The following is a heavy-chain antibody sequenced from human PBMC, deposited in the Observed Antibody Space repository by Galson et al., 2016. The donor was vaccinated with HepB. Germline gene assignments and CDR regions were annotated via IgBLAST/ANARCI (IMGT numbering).Heavy chain of an antibody. CDR2: IRQDGNEK. V-gene: IGHV3-7*03. J-gene: IGHJ4*02. CDR3: ARDNSPTRGDFLLWYY. CDR1: GLTFSNYW. Sequence: SLRLSCAVSGLTFSNYWMSWVRQAPGKGPEWVASIRQDGNEKFYVDSVKGRFTISRDNAKNSLYLQMNSLRAEDTAVYYCARDNSPTRGDFLLWYYWGQGTLVTVSS. D-gene: IGHD2-21*01.